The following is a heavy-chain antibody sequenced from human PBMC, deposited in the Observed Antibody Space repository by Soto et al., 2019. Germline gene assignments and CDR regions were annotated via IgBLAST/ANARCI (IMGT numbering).Heavy chain of an antibody. CDR1: GGTFSSYT. Sequence: SVKVSCKASGGTFSSYTISWVRQAPGQGLEWMGRIIPILGIANYAQKFQGRVTITADKSTSTAYMELSSLRSEDTAVYYCARDLGERYCSGGSCYTTPDYWGQGTLVTVSS. V-gene: IGHV1-69*04. CDR3: ARDLGERYCSGGSCYTTPDY. CDR2: IIPILGIA. J-gene: IGHJ4*02. D-gene: IGHD2-15*01.